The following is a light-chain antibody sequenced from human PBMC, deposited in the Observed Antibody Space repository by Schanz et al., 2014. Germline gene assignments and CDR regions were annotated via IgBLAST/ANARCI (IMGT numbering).Light chain of an antibody. CDR3: QQYNNWPPYT. J-gene: IGKJ2*01. CDR2: DAS. Sequence: EIVLTQSPGTLSLSPGERATLSCRASQSVTSTYLAWYQKKLGQAPRLLIYDASNRATGIPARFSGSGSGTEFTLTISSLQSEDFAVYYCQQYNNWPPYTFGQGTKLEIK. CDR1: QSVTSTY. V-gene: IGKV3D-15*01.